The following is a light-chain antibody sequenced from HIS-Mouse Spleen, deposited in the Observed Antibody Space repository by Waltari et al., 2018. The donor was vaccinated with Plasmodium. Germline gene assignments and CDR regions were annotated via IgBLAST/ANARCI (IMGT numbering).Light chain of an antibody. J-gene: IGKJ4*01. V-gene: IGKV2-28*01. Sequence: DNVMTQSPLSLPVTPGEPASISCRFSQSLLHSNGYNYLDWYLQKPGQSPQLLIYLGSNRASGVPDRFSGSGSGTDFTLKISRVEAEDVGVYYCMQALQTPLTFGGGTKVEIK. CDR2: LGS. CDR1: QSLLHSNGYNY. CDR3: MQALQTPLT.